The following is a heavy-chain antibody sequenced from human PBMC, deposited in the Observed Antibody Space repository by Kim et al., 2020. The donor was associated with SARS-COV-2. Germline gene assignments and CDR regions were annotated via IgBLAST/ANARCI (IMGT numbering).Heavy chain of an antibody. CDR1: GGTFSSYA. CDR3: ARVNSGAARLPGYHWYFDL. V-gene: IGHV1-69*13. D-gene: IGHD6-6*01. J-gene: IGHJ2*01. CDR2: IIPIFGTA. Sequence: SVKVSCKASGGTFSSYAISWVRQAPGQGLEWMGGIIPIFGTANYAQKFQGRVTITADESTSTAYMELSSLRSEDTAVYYCARVNSGAARLPGYHWYFDLWGRGTLVTVSS.